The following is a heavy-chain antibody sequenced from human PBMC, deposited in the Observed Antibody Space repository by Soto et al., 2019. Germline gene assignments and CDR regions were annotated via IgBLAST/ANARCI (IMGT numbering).Heavy chain of an antibody. J-gene: IGHJ4*02. CDR2: IFHSGTT. CDR1: GDSISNADYS. V-gene: IGHV4-30-2*01. D-gene: IGHD3-16*01. Sequence: SEILSLTCAVSGDSISNADYSWSWIRQPPGKGLEWIGYIFHSGTTYYNPSLKSRLTISVDRTRNQFSLKLTSGTAADTAVYFCARGLYSLGHYFDFWGQGILVTVSS. CDR3: ARGLYSLGHYFDF.